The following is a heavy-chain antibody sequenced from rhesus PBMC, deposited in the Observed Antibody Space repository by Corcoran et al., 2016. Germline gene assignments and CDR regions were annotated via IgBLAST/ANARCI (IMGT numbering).Heavy chain of an antibody. Sequence: EVQLVESGGGLVQPGGSLKLSCAASGFTFSSYGMSWVRQAPGKGLEWVSAINSGGGSTYDADSVKGRFTISRDNSKNTLSLQMNSLRAEDTAVYYCANLVNAEYFEFWGQGALVTVSS. V-gene: IGHV3S5*01. J-gene: IGHJ1*01. CDR1: GFTFSSYG. CDR3: ANLVNAEYFEF. CDR2: INSGGGST. D-gene: IGHD4-17*01.